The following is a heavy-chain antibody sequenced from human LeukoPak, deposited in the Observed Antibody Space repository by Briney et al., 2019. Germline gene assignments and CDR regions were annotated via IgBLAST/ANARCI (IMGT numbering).Heavy chain of an antibody. CDR1: AFTFSTYA. V-gene: IGHV3-23*01. Sequence: PGGSLRLSCAASAFTFSTYAMNWVRQAPGKGLEWGSSISSGGGTTYYADSVKGRFTISRDNSKNTLYLQMNSLRPEDTAMYYCANAVCTTSSCSGFYGMDVWGQGTTVAVSS. D-gene: IGHD2-2*01. CDR3: ANAVCTTSSCSGFYGMDV. CDR2: ISSGGGTT. J-gene: IGHJ6*02.